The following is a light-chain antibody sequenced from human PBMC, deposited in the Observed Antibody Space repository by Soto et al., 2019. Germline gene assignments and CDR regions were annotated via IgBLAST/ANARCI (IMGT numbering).Light chain of an antibody. CDR3: SSYTSSPTPV. Sequence: QSALTQPASVSGSPGQSITISCTGTSSDVGGYNYVSWYQQHPGKAPKLMIYEVTNRPSGVSNRFSGSKSGNTASLTISGLQAGDGAVYDCSSYTSSPTPVFGGGTKLTVL. J-gene: IGLJ3*02. V-gene: IGLV2-14*01. CDR1: SSDVGGYNY. CDR2: EVT.